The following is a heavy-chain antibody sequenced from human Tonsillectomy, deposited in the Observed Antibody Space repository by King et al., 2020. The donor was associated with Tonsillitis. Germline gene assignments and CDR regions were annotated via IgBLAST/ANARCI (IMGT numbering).Heavy chain of an antibody. CDR3: TTETYYYDSSGYHLSVGFDY. CDR1: GFTFSNAW. V-gene: IGHV3-15*01. Sequence: VQLVESGGGLVKPGGSLRLSCAASGFTFSNAWMSWVRQAPGKGLEWVGRIKSKTDGGTTDYAAPVKGRFTISRDDSKNTLLMQVNSLKTADTAVYYCTTETYYYDSSGYHLSVGFDYWGQGTLVTVSS. CDR2: IKSKTDGGTT. J-gene: IGHJ4*02. D-gene: IGHD3-22*01.